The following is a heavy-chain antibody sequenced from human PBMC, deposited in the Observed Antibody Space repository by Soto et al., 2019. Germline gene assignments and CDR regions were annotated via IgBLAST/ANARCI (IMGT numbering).Heavy chain of an antibody. D-gene: IGHD7-27*01. CDR1: GFTFDDYA. J-gene: IGHJ4*02. CDR3: AKDKRQTWGYFDY. Sequence: PGGSLRLSCAASGFTFDDYAMHWVRQAPGKGLEWVSGISWNSGSIGYADSVKGRFTISRDNAKNSLYLQMNSLRAEDTALYDCAKDKRQTWGYFDYWGQGTLVTVSS. V-gene: IGHV3-9*01. CDR2: ISWNSGSI.